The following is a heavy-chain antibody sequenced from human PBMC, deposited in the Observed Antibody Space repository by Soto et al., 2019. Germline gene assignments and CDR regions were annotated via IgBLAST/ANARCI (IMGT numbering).Heavy chain of an antibody. CDR1: GGSFKSGSYS. CDR2: VYHTGRT. J-gene: IGHJ4*02. V-gene: IGHV4-61*01. CDR3: ARDYGGGFGY. Sequence: SETLSLTCTVSGGSFKSGSYSWSWIRQPPGKGLEWIGYVYHTGRTSYIPSLKSRVSISMDTSKNQFALNLSSVTAADTAVYYCARDYGGGFGYWGQGTLVTVSS. D-gene: IGHD4-17*01.